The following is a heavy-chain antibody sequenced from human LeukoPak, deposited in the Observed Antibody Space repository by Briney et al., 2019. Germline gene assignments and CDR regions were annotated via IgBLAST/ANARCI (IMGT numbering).Heavy chain of an antibody. V-gene: IGHV3-7*03. J-gene: IGHJ3*01. Sequence: GGSLRLSCVASGFTFSSRDWMTWVRQAPGKGLEWVANIKQDGSEKNYVDSVKGRFTISRDNAKNSVDLQMNSLRVEDTAVYYCAKEGYDIFRRREFDLWGQGTMVTVSS. CDR2: IKQDGSEK. D-gene: IGHD3-9*01. CDR3: AKEGYDIFRRREFDL. CDR1: GFTFSSRDW.